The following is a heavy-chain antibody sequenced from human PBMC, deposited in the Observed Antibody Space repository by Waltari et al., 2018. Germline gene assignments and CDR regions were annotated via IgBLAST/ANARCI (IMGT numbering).Heavy chain of an antibody. V-gene: IGHV4-59*01. J-gene: IGHJ4*02. CDR3: GSSGNLGLIDF. CDR2: LHYTGDT. CDR1: DGSINSFT. Sequence: QLQPLESGPGLVKPSETLSLTCLVGDGSINSFTWAWMRQPPGEGLEWIGSLHYTGDTMYNASLKSRVTISLDRSKRHLSLKLQSVTAADTALYYCGSSGNLGLIDFWGQGTLVAVSS. D-gene: IGHD1-26*01.